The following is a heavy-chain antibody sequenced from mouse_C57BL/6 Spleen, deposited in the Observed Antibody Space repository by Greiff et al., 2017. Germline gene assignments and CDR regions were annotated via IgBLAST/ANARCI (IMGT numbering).Heavy chain of an antibody. CDR1: GYNFTSYG. V-gene: IGHV1-58*01. D-gene: IGHD2-1*01. Sequence: EVQLQQSGAELVRPGSSVKMSCKTSGYNFTSYGIHWVKQRPGQGLEWIGYIYIGNGYTEYNEKFKGKATLTSDTSSSTAYMQLSSLTAESSAIYVCARECYYGNYRSMDYWGKGTSVTVSA. CDR3: ARECYYGNYRSMDY. J-gene: IGHJ4*01. CDR2: IYIGNGYT.